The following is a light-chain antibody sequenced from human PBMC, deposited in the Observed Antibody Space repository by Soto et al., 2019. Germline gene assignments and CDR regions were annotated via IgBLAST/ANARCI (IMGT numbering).Light chain of an antibody. J-gene: IGLJ1*01. Sequence: QSVLTQPPSVSGAPGQRVTISCTGSSSNIGAGYDVHWYQQLPGTAPKLLIFSNNQRPSGVPDRFSGSKSGTSASLAISGLQSEDEADYYCATWADGLNSYVFGTGTKLTVL. CDR3: ATWADGLNSYV. CDR1: SSNIGAGYD. CDR2: SNN. V-gene: IGLV1-40*01.